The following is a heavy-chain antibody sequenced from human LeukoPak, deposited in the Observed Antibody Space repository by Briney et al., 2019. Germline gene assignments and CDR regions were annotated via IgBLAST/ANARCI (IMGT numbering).Heavy chain of an antibody. CDR2: INPNSGGT. D-gene: IGHD1-26*01. V-gene: IGHV1-2*04. Sequence: ASVKVSCKASGYTFTGYYMHWVRQAPGQGLEWMGWINPNSGGTNYAQKFQGWVTMTRDTSISTAYMELSRLRSDDTAVYYCARERTGSYLYYYYYYGMDVWGQGTTVTVSS. CDR3: ARERTGSYLYYYYYYGMDV. CDR1: GYTFTGYY. J-gene: IGHJ6*02.